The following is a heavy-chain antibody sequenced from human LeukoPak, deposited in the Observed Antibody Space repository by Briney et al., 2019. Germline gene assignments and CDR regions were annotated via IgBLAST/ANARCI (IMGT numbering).Heavy chain of an antibody. CDR2: IKQDGSEK. V-gene: IGHV3-7*03. Sequence: PGGSLRLSCAASGFTFSSYWMSWVRQAPGKVLEWVANIKQDGSEKYYVDSVKGRFTISRDNAKNSLYLQMNSLRAEDTAVYYCARVSGGSKLVRWNWFDPWGQGTLVTVSS. D-gene: IGHD6-13*01. J-gene: IGHJ5*02. CDR1: GFTFSSYW. CDR3: ARVSGGSKLVRWNWFDP.